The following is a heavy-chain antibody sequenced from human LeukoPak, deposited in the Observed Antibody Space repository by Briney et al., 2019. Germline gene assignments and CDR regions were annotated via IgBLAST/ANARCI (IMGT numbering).Heavy chain of an antibody. CDR3: ARGRYCGETTCSDFDS. CDR2: INPNSGGT. V-gene: IGHV1-2*02. D-gene: IGHD2-21*01. Sequence: ASVKVSCKASGYTFTDYYMHWVRQAPGPGLEWMGWINPNSGGTDYAQKFQGRVTLVRDTSISTAYMELSRLTSDDTAVYYCARGRYCGETTCSDFDSWGQGTLVTVSS. J-gene: IGHJ4*02. CDR1: GYTFTDYY.